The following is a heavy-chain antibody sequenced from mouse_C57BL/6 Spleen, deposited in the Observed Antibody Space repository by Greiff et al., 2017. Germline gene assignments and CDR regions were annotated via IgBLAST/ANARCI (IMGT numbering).Heavy chain of an antibody. CDR2: INPSTGGT. D-gene: IGHD2-14*01. J-gene: IGHJ2*01. Sequence: VQLQQSGPELVTPGASVKISCKASGYSFTGYYMHWVKQSSEKSLEWIGEINPSTGGTSYNQKFQGKATLTVEKSSSTAYMQLKSLTSEDSAVYYCARGGLVYDFDYWGQGTTLTVSS. CDR1: GYSFTGYY. V-gene: IGHV1-43*01. CDR3: ARGGLVYDFDY.